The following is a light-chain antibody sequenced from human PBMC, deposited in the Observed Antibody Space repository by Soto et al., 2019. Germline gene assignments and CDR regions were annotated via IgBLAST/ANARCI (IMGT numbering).Light chain of an antibody. CDR1: QGISNY. Sequence: DIQMTQSPSAMSASVGDRVTITCRASQGISNYLVWVQQKSGEVPKRLIYGAFNLHSGVPSRFSGSGAGTEVTLTISSLQPEDSATYYCLQHNSHPWTFGQGTKVEIK. J-gene: IGKJ1*01. CDR3: LQHNSHPWT. V-gene: IGKV1-17*03. CDR2: GAF.